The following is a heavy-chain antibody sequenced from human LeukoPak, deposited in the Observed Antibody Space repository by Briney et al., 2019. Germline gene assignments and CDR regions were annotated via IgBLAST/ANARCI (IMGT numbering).Heavy chain of an antibody. D-gene: IGHD2-21*01. V-gene: IGHV4-34*01. CDR3: ARGRVVLRDIRGGGGYMDV. CDR2: TNHSGST. J-gene: IGHJ6*03. Sequence: PSETLSLTCAVYGGSFSGYYWSWIRQPPGKGLEWIGETNHSGSTNYNPSLKSRVTISVDTSKNQFSLKLSSVTAADTAVYYCARGRVVLRDIRGGGGYMDVWGKGTTVTVSS. CDR1: GGSFSGYY.